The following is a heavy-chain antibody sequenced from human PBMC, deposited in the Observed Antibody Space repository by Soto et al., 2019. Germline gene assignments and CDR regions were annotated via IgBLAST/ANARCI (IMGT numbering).Heavy chain of an antibody. CDR3: ASYYDILTGSPHY. CDR1: GFTFSDHY. D-gene: IGHD3-9*01. J-gene: IGHJ4*02. CDR2: TRNKANSYTT. V-gene: IGHV3-72*01. Sequence: EVQLVESGGGLVQPGGSLRLSCAASGFTFSDHYMDWVRQAPGKGLEWVGRTRNKANSYTTEYAASVKGRFTISRDDSKNSLYLQMNSLKTEDTAVYYCASYYDILTGSPHYWGQGTLVTVSS.